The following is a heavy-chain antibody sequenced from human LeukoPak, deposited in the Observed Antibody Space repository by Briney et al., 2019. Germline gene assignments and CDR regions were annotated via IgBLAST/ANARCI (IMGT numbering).Heavy chain of an antibody. CDR2: IYTSGST. J-gene: IGHJ3*02. D-gene: IGHD2-21*02. CDR1: GGSISSGSYY. Sequence: SETLSLTCTVSGGSISSGSYYWSWIRQPAGKGLEWIGRIYTSGSTNYNPSLKSRVTISVDTSKNQFSLKLSSVTAADTAVYYCARDALAYCGGDCYFAAFDIWGQGTMVTVYS. V-gene: IGHV4-61*02. CDR3: ARDALAYCGGDCYFAAFDI.